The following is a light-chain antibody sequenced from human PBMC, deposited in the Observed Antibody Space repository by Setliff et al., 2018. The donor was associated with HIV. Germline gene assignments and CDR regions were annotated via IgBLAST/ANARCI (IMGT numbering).Light chain of an antibody. V-gene: IGLV2-23*01. CDR1: SSDIGNYNF. Sequence: QSALTQPASVSGSPGQSITISCTGTSSDIGNYNFVSWYQQHPGKAPKLVIYEGSERPSGVSNRFSGSKSGNTASLTISGLQTEDEADYYCCSYAGRSSWVFGRGTKVTVL. CDR2: EGS. J-gene: IGLJ3*02. CDR3: CSYAGRSSWV.